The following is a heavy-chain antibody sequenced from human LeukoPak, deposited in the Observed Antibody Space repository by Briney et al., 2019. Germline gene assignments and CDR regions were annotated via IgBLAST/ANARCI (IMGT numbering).Heavy chain of an antibody. D-gene: IGHD3-10*01. CDR2: ISGSGGST. CDR3: AKEEGVYGSGSLDY. V-gene: IGHV3-23*01. J-gene: IGHJ4*02. Sequence: GGSLRLSCAASGFTFSSYAMSWVRQAPGKGLEWVSAISGSGGSTYYADSVKGRFTISRDNSKNALYLQMNSLRAEDTAVYYCAKEEGVYGSGSLDYWGQGTLVTVSS. CDR1: GFTFSSYA.